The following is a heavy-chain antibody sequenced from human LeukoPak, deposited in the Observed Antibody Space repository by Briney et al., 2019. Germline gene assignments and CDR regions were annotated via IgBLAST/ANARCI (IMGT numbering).Heavy chain of an antibody. D-gene: IGHD1-7*01. CDR3: AKMELHTELDY. CDR2: ISPSGGIT. V-gene: IGHV3-23*01. CDR1: GFTFSSHG. J-gene: IGHJ4*02. Sequence: GGSLRLSCAASGFTFSSHGMNWVRQAPGKGLEWVSGISPSGGITYYTDSVKGRFTISRDNSKSTLYLQMNSLRAEDTAVYYCAKMELHTELDYWGQGTLVTVSS.